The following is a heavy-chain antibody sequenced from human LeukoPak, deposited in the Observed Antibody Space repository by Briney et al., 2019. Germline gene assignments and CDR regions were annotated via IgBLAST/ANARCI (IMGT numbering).Heavy chain of an antibody. CDR2: MNPNSGNT. CDR1: GYTFTSYD. CDR3: ASTYNLAAAGQPRGYYFDY. V-gene: IGHV1-8*01. Sequence: GASVTVSCKASGYTFTSYDINWVRQATGQGLEWMGWMNPNSGNTGYAQKFQGRVTMTRNTSISTAYMELSSLRSEDTAVYYCASTYNLAAAGQPRGYYFDYWGQGTLVTVSS. D-gene: IGHD6-13*01. J-gene: IGHJ4*02.